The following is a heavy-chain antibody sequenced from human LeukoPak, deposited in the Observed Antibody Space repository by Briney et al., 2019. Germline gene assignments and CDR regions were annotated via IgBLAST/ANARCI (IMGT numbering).Heavy chain of an antibody. D-gene: IGHD6-13*01. J-gene: IGHJ5*02. CDR3: ARESPVAAVGRSWFDP. Sequence: AGGSLRLSCAASGFTFSSYAMSWVRQAPGKGLEWVSAISGSGGSTYYADSVKGRFTISRDNSKNTVSLQMNSLRDDDTAVYFCARESPVAAVGRSWFDPWGQGTLVTVSS. CDR1: GFTFSSYA. V-gene: IGHV3-23*01. CDR2: ISGSGGST.